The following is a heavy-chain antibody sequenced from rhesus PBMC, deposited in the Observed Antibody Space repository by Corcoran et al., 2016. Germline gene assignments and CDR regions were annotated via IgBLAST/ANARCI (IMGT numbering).Heavy chain of an antibody. D-gene: IGHD1-38*01. CDR3: ARSHNTWSDY. J-gene: IGHJ4*01. CDR1: VGSFPRYW. V-gene: IGHV4-160*01. CDR2: TYGSSGRT. Sequence: QVQLQESGPGLVKPSETLSLPCAVSVGSFPRYWLGWSRQPPGKGLEWIGSTYGSSGRTEYNPSLKSRVTISGDTSKKQFSLKLRSVTAADTAVYYCARSHNTWSDYWGQGLLVTVSS.